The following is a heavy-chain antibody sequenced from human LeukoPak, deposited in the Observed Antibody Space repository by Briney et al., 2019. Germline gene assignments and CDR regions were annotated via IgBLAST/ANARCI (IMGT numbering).Heavy chain of an antibody. Sequence: GRSLRLSRAASGFTFSSYAMHWVRQAPGKGLEWVAVISYDGSNKYYADSVKGRFTISRDNSKNTLYLQMNSLRAEDTAVYYCARDDLDYFDYWGQGTLVTVSS. CDR1: GFTFSSYA. V-gene: IGHV3-30*04. CDR3: ARDDLDYFDY. J-gene: IGHJ4*02. CDR2: ISYDGSNK.